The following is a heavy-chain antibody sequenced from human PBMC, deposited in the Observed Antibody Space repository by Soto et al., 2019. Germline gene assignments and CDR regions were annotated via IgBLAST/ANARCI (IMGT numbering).Heavy chain of an antibody. CDR3: ARGRDFWRDYYRGY. D-gene: IGHD3-3*01. J-gene: IGHJ4*02. V-gene: IGHV4-34*01. CDR1: GGSFSGSY. CDR2: LNHSGST. Sequence: LSLTCAVYGGSFSGSYWRWIRQPPGKGLEWIGELNHSGSTNYNPSLKSRVTISVDTSKNQFSLKLSSVTAADTAVYYCARGRDFWRDYYRGYWGQVTLVTVAS.